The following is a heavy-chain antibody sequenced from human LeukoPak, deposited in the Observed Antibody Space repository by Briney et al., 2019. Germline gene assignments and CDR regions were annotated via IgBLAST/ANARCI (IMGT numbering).Heavy chain of an antibody. CDR1: GFTFRSYA. CDR3: AKDPASGYSSFSDY. CDR2: ISGSGGTT. Sequence: GGSLRLSCAASGFTFRSYAMNWVRQAPGKGLEWVSGISGSGGTTYYADSVKGWFTISRDNSKNTLYLQMNSLRAEDTAVYYCAKDPASGYSSFSDYWGQGTLVTVSS. V-gene: IGHV3-23*01. D-gene: IGHD6-19*01. J-gene: IGHJ4*02.